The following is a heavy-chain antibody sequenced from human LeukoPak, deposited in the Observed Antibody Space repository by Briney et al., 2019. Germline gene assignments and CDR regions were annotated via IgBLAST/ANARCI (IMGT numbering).Heavy chain of an antibody. V-gene: IGHV3-15*01. D-gene: IGHD3-3*01. CDR3: TTFFWSSYYSDYYYYYMDV. J-gene: IGHJ6*03. CDR1: GFTFSNAW. CDR2: IKTKADGGTT. Sequence: GGSLRLSCAASGFTFSNAWMTWVRQAPGKGREWGGHIKTKADGGTTDYAATVRGRFTISRDDSKNTLYLQMNSLKTEDTALYYCTTFFWSSYYSDYYYYYMDVWGKGTTVTVSS.